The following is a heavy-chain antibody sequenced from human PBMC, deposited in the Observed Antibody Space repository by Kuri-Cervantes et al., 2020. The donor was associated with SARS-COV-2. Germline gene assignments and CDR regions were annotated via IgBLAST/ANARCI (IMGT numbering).Heavy chain of an antibody. CDR3: AKDRFGVHDF. V-gene: IGHV3-23*01. CDR2: ISGSGGTT. J-gene: IGHJ4*02. CDR1: GFTFSTYA. D-gene: IGHD2-8*01. Sequence: GESLKISCAASGFTFSTYAMSWVRQAPGKGLEWVSGISGSGGTTYYADSVKGRFTISRDNSQNTLYLQVKSLKSEDTAMYYCAKDRFGVHDFWGQGTLVTVSS.